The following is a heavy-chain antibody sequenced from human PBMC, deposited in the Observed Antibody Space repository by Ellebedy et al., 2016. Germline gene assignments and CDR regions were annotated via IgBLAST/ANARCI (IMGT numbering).Heavy chain of an antibody. J-gene: IGHJ4*02. D-gene: IGHD2/OR15-2a*01. Sequence: GESLKISXVASGFTVTNDYMTWVRQAPGKGLEWVSLIYSGGSTTYYLDSVKGRFTISRDNSKRTLYLDMNNLRPDDTAVYYCVGSPITFGRKSEGSHLENWGRGTLVTVSS. CDR1: GFTVTNDY. CDR2: IYSGGSTT. V-gene: IGHV3-66*02. CDR3: VGSPITFGRKSEGSHLEN.